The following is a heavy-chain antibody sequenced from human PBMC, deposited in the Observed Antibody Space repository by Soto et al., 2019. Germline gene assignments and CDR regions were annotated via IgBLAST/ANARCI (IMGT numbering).Heavy chain of an antibody. J-gene: IGHJ5*02. CDR2: VYATGTT. CDR1: GGSISKFY. CDR3: VRDGSKSLRDWFDP. Sequence: MSSETLSLTCNVSGGSISKFYWAWIRKTAGNGLEWMGRVYATGTTDYNPSLRSRVAMSVDISKKTFSLRLRSVTGADSGVYYCVRDGSKSLRDWFDPWGQGILVTVSS. V-gene: IGHV4-4*07.